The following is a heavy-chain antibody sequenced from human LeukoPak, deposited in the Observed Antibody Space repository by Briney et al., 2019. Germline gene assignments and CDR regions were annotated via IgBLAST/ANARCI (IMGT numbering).Heavy chain of an antibody. CDR1: GYTFTSYD. J-gene: IGHJ3*02. CDR2: TNPNSGNT. Sequence: GASVKVSCKASGYTFTSYDINWVRRATGQGLEWMGWTNPNSGNTGYAQKFQGRVTMTRNTSISTAYMELSSLRSEDTAVYYCARPNVDTATSDDAFDIWGQGTMVTVSS. V-gene: IGHV1-8*01. D-gene: IGHD5-18*01. CDR3: ARPNVDTATSDDAFDI.